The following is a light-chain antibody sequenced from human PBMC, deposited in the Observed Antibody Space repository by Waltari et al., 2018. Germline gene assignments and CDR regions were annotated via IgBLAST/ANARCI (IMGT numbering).Light chain of an antibody. CDR1: RNNVGSYNL. Sequence: QAGPIQPASVSGSPGQSITLSCPGTRNNVGSYNLVSLYQQHPGKPPKLIIYEGSKRPSGVSNRFSGSKSDNTASLTLSGLQPDDEADYYCCSNVGTSAFFGGGTKLTVL. J-gene: IGLJ2*01. CDR2: EGS. CDR3: CSNVGTSAF. V-gene: IGLV2-23*03.